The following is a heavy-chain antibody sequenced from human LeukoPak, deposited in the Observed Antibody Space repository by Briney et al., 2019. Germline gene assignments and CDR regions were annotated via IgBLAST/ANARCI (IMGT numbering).Heavy chain of an antibody. J-gene: IGHJ4*02. V-gene: IGHV3-23*01. D-gene: IGHD4-11*01. CDR3: TKDRGPDYTPLGSATHVY. CDR2: ISGSGGST. Sequence: GGSLRLSCAASGFTFSSYAMSWVRQAPGKGLEWVSAISGSGGSTYYADSVKGRFTISRDNSKNTLYLQMDSLRAEDTAIYYCTKDRGPDYTPLGSATHVYWGQGALVSVSP. CDR1: GFTFSSYA.